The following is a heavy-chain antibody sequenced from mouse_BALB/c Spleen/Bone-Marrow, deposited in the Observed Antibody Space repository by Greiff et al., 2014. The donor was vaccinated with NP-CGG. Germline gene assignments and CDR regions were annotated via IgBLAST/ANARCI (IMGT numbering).Heavy chain of an antibody. CDR3: ARSYGSPFDY. J-gene: IGHJ2*01. CDR2: INPYNDDT. CDR1: GYTFTSYI. D-gene: IGHD1-1*01. V-gene: IGHV1-14*01. Sequence: QLVESGPELVKPGASVKMSCKASGYTFTSYIMHWVKQKPGQGLEWIGYINPYNDDTKYNEKFKGKATLTSDKSSCTAYMELSSLTSGDSAVYYCARSYGSPFDYWGQGTTLTVSS.